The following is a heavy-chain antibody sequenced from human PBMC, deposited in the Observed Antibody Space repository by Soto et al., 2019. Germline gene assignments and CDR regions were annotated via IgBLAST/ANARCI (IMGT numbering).Heavy chain of an antibody. D-gene: IGHD3-22*01. V-gene: IGHV1-69*13. Sequence: SVKVSCKASGGTFSSYAISWVRQAPGQGLEWMGGIIPIFGTANYAQKFQGRVTITADESTSTAYMELSSLRSEDTAVYYCARVRGGRLFYYDSSRYGLLYDWGRGTLVTVSS. J-gene: IGHJ1*01. CDR3: ARVRGGRLFYYDSSRYGLLYD. CDR2: IIPIFGTA. CDR1: GGTFSSYA.